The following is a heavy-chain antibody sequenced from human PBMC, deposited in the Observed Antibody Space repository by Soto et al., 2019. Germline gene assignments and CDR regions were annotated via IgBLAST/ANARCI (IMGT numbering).Heavy chain of an antibody. CDR3: ARDQFDFLCCHSEDG. J-gene: IGHJ6*01. D-gene: IGHD3-3*01. CDR2: IYYTGST. Sequence: WNWIRQTPGKGLEWLGYIYYTGSTNYNPSLKGRVTMSVDTSRDQVSLRLRSVTRADTAVYYCARDQFDFLCCHSEDG. V-gene: IGHV4-59*01.